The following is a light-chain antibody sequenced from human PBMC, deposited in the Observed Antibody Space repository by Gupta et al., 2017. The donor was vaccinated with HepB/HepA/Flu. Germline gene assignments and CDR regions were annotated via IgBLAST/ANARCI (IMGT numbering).Light chain of an antibody. CDR3: PTYNSLTVT. CDR1: QGISTW. J-gene: IGKJ4*01. V-gene: IGKV1D-16*01. CDR2: AAS. Sequence: DIQMTQSPSSLSASVGDSVTITCRASQGISTWLVGYQQKPGEAPRSLIYAASTLQSGVPSRGSGSGSGTDFTLTISSLQPEDFATYYCPTYNSLTVTFGRGTKVEIK.